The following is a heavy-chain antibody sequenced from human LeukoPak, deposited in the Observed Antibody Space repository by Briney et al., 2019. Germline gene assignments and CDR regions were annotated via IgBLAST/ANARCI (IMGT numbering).Heavy chain of an antibody. D-gene: IGHD2-8*02. J-gene: IGHJ4*02. CDR1: GFTFSTFA. CDR3: ATYRQVLLPFES. V-gene: IGHV3-23*01. CDR2: IFPSGGEI. Sequence: GSLRLSCAASGFTFSTFAMIWVRQPPGKGLEWVSSIFPSGGEIHYADSVRGRFTISRDNSKSTLSLQMNSLRADDTAIYYCATYRQVLLPFESWGQGTLVTVSS.